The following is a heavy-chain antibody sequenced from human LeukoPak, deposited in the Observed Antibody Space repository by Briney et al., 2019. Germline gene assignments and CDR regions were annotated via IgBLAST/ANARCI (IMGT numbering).Heavy chain of an antibody. CDR1: GYTFTSYY. J-gene: IGHJ6*02. Sequence: SVKVSCKASGYTFTSYYMHWVRQAPGQGLEWMGGIIPIFGTANYAQKFQGRVTITADESTSTAYMELSSLRSEDTAVYYCASMREMATITPYYYYGMDVWGQGTTVTVSS. CDR2: IIPIFGTA. V-gene: IGHV1-69*13. CDR3: ASMREMATITPYYYYGMDV. D-gene: IGHD5-24*01.